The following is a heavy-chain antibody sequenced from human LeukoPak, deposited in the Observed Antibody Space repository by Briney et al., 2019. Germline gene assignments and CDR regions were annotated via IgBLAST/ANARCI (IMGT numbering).Heavy chain of an antibody. V-gene: IGHV1-2*02. Sequence: ASVKVSCKASGYTFTGYYMHWVRQAPGQGLEWMGWINPNSGGTNYAQKFQGRVTMTRDTSISTAYMELSRLRSDDTAVYYCASRSLTYYYDSSGFWDAFDIWGQGTMVTVSS. J-gene: IGHJ3*02. D-gene: IGHD3-22*01. CDR2: INPNSGGT. CDR1: GYTFTGYY. CDR3: ASRSLTYYYDSSGFWDAFDI.